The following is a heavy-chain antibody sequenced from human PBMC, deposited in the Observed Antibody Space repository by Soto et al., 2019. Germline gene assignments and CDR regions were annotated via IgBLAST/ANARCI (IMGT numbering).Heavy chain of an antibody. CDR3: ARRDSRGSYRPEGDYLFSGRDV. D-gene: IGHD6-19*01. J-gene: IGHJ6*02. CDR2: MDTSGRT. CDR1: GGSIRDYY. Sequence: SETMSLTCSVSGGSIRDYYWSWVRQSAGKGLEWIGRMDTSGRTKYSPSLKSRVTMSAAASVNQFSLTLRSVTAADSAIYYCARRDSRGSYRPEGDYLFSGRDVCGHGTTVTVSS. V-gene: IGHV4-4*07.